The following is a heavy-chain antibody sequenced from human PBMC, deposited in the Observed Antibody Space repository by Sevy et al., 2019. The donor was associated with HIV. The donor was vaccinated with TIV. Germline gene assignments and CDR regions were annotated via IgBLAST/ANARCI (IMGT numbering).Heavy chain of an antibody. Sequence: GGSLRLSRAGPGFSFSSYDMNWVRQAPGKGLEWVSSISSSSSYISNADSVKGRFTISRDNAKNSLYLQMNSLRAEDTAVYYCARDYYGSGTYYRIFGYWGQGTLVTVSS. J-gene: IGHJ4*02. CDR1: GFSFSSYD. V-gene: IGHV3-21*01. CDR2: ISSSSSYI. CDR3: ARDYYGSGTYYRIFGY. D-gene: IGHD3-10*01.